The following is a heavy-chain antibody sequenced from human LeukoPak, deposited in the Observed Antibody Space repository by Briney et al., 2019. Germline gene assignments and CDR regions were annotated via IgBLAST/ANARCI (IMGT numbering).Heavy chain of an antibody. D-gene: IGHD4-17*01. CDR3: AKPTAMTTPYYFNS. Sequence: GESLRLSCAASGFRFDDYAMNWVRQGPGQGLEWVSIISGDGGSSDYTGSVKGRFTISRDNSKNSLYLQMNNLRAEDSAFYYCAKPTAMTTPYYFNSWGQGTLVTFS. CDR2: ISGDGGSS. J-gene: IGHJ4*02. CDR1: GFRFDDYA. V-gene: IGHV3-43*02.